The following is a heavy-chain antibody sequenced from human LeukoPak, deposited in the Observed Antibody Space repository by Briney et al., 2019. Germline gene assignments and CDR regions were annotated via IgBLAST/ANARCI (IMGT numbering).Heavy chain of an antibody. CDR2: ISGSGGNT. Sequence: GGSLRLSCAASGFTFSSYAMTWVRQAPGKGLEWVSSISGSGGNTYYADSVKGRFTISRDNSKNTLYLQMNNVGAEDTALYYCAKCMAEPGTCYFDYWGQGTLVTGSS. CDR1: GFTFSSYA. J-gene: IGHJ4*02. D-gene: IGHD6-13*01. CDR3: AKCMAEPGTCYFDY. V-gene: IGHV3-23*01.